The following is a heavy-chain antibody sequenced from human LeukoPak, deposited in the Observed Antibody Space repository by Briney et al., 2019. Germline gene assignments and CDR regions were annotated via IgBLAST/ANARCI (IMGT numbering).Heavy chain of an antibody. J-gene: IGHJ4*02. Sequence: SETLSLTCTVSGGSISSSSYYWSWIRQHPGKGLEWIGYIYYSGSTYYNPSLKSRVTISVDTSKNQFSLKLSSVTAADTAVYYCARVKNYYDSRTPTYYFDYWGQGTLVTVSS. V-gene: IGHV4-31*03. CDR1: GGSISSSSYY. CDR2: IYYSGST. D-gene: IGHD3-22*01. CDR3: ARVKNYYDSRTPTYYFDY.